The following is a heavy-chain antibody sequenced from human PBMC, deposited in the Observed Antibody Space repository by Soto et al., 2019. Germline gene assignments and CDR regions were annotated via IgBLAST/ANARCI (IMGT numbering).Heavy chain of an antibody. CDR2: ISSSSSTI. J-gene: IGHJ4*02. V-gene: IGHV3-48*01. CDR3: ARDPSLRFLEWLPDY. Sequence: GGSLRLSCAASGFTFSSYSMNWVRQAPGKGLEWVSYISSSSSTIYYADSVKGRFTISRDNAKNSLYLQMNSLRAEDTAVYYCARDPSLRFLEWLPDYWGQGTLVTVSS. CDR1: GFTFSSYS. D-gene: IGHD3-3*01.